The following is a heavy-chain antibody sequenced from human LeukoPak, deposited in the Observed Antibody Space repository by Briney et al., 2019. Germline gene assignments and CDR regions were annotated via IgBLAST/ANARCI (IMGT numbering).Heavy chain of an antibody. V-gene: IGHV1-8*01. CDR3: ARAPFCSSTGCFYWFDP. J-gene: IGHJ5*02. Sequence: ASVKVSCEASGYAFTSYDINWVRQATGQGLEWMGWMRPNSGNTGYAQKLQGRVTMTRNTSISTAYMELSSLRSEDTAVYYCARAPFCSSTGCFYWFDPWGQGTLVTVSS. CDR1: GYAFTSYD. D-gene: IGHD2-2*01. CDR2: MRPNSGNT.